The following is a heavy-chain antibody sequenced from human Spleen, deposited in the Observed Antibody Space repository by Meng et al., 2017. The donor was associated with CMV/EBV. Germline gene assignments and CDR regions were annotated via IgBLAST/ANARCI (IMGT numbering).Heavy chain of an antibody. CDR1: GGTFRLYD. J-gene: IGHJ5*02. CDR3: TIGDGETGFDP. CDR2: IIPMSGTT. V-gene: IGHV1-69*12. D-gene: IGHD4-17*01. Sequence: QVQLVQSGTEIKKSGSSVRVSCKASGGTFRLYDITWVRLAPGKGLEYMGGIIPMSGTTIYAPKFQGRVTIIADESTNTAYMELSNLTFDDTAVYYCTIGDGETGFDPWGQGTLVTVSS.